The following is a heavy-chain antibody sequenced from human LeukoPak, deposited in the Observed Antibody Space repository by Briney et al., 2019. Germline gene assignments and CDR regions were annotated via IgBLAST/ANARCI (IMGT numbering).Heavy chain of an antibody. J-gene: IGHJ3*02. CDR1: GFTFSSYS. Sequence: PGGSLRLSCAASGFTFSSYSMNWVRQAPGKGLEWVSYISSGSSTIYYADSVKGRFTISRDNAKNSLYLQMNSLRAEDTAGYYCAGENVPMYYGSSGCYGTHAFDIWGQGTMVTVSS. CDR2: ISSGSSTI. D-gene: IGHD3-22*01. CDR3: AGENVPMYYGSSGCYGTHAFDI. V-gene: IGHV3-48*04.